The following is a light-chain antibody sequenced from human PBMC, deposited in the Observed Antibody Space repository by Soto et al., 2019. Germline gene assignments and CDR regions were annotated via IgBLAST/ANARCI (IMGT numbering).Light chain of an antibody. V-gene: IGLV2-14*01. Sequence: QSALTQPASVSGSPGQSITISCTGSGRDIGAYDYVSWYQQHPGKAPKLLIYGVKNRPSGVSYRFSASKSAFTASLNISGLQAEDEAHDYCSSYTTSYFYVFGPGTKVTVL. CDR1: GRDIGAYDY. CDR3: SSYTTSYFYV. J-gene: IGLJ1*01. CDR2: GVK.